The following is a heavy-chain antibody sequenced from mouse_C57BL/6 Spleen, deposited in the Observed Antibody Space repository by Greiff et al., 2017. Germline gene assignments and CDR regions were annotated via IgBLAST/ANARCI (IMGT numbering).Heavy chain of an antibody. D-gene: IGHD2-4*01. Sequence: VQLQESGAELVRPGTSVKVSCKASGYAFTNYLIEWVKQRPGQGLEWIGVINPGSGGTNYNEKFKGKATLTADKSSSTAYMQLSSLTSEDSAVYFCARSEITLDYGGQGTTLTVSS. CDR2: INPGSGGT. V-gene: IGHV1-54*01. CDR1: GYAFTNYL. CDR3: ARSEITLDY. J-gene: IGHJ2*01.